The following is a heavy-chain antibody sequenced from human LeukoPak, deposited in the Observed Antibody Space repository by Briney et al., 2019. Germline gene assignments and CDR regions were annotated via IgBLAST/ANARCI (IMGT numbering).Heavy chain of an antibody. J-gene: IGHJ4*02. CDR3: ARLLIPGTMIRGAGFFDY. CDR1: GNSISSGDYY. CDR2: IYTSGST. D-gene: IGHD3-10*01. V-gene: IGHV4-61*02. Sequence: PSETLSLTCTVSGNSISSGDYYWSWIRQPAGKGLEWIGRIYTSGSTTYNPSLKSRVTISVDTSKNQFSLMLSSVTATDTAVYYCARLLIPGTMIRGAGFFDYWGRGTLVTVSS.